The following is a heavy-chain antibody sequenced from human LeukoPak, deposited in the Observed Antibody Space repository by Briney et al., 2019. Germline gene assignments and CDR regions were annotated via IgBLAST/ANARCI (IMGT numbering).Heavy chain of an antibody. V-gene: IGHV3-7*01. CDR2: IKQDGSEK. D-gene: IGHD4-17*01. Sequence: PGGPLRLSCAASGFTFSSYWMSWVRQAPGKGLEWVANIKQDGSEKYYVDSVKGRFTISRDNAKNSLYLQMNSLRAEDTAVYYCARDLYAVTTWISGAGAGHDAFDIWGQGTMVTVSS. J-gene: IGHJ3*02. CDR3: ARDLYAVTTWISGAGAGHDAFDI. CDR1: GFTFSSYW.